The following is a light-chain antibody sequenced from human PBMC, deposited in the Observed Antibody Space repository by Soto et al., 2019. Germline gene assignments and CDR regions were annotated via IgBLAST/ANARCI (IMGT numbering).Light chain of an antibody. V-gene: IGKV3-20*01. Sequence: IVLTQSPATLSLSPCYRSTLSFSASQNVRSDYFAWYQQKPGQAPRVIIFGVSTRASATPDRFRGSGSGTYFTLTISRLEPDDFALYYCQQYGNSPLTFGGGTKVDIK. CDR2: GVS. CDR1: QNVRSDY. CDR3: QQYGNSPLT. J-gene: IGKJ4*01.